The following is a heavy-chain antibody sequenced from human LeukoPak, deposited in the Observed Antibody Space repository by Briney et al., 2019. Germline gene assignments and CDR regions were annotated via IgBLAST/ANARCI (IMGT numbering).Heavy chain of an antibody. V-gene: IGHV4-38-2*02. CDR2: IYHSGSA. D-gene: IGHD5-12*01. J-gene: IGHJ4*02. CDR1: GYSISSGYY. CDR3: ARAGDIVAIDY. Sequence: SETLSLTCTVSGYSISSGYYWGWIRQPPGKGLEWIGSIYHSGSAYYNPSLKSRVTISVDTSKNQFSLKLSSVTAADTAVYYCARAGDIVAIDYWGQGTLVTVSS.